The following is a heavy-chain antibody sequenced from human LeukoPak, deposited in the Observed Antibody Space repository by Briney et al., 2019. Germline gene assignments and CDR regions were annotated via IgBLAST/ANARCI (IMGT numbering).Heavy chain of an antibody. Sequence: PGRSLRLSCAASGFTFSSYAMHWVRQAPGKGLEWVAVISYDGSNKYYADSVKGRFTISRDNSKSMLYLQMNSLRAEDTAVYYCAREGGIGAAMVTWDYYYYYMDVWGKGTTVTVSS. CDR3: AREGGIGAAMVTWDYYYYYMDV. CDR1: GFTFSSYA. V-gene: IGHV3-30*01. J-gene: IGHJ6*03. D-gene: IGHD5-18*01. CDR2: ISYDGSNK.